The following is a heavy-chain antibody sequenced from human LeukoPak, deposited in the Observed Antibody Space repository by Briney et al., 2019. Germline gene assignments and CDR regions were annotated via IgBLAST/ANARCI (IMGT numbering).Heavy chain of an antibody. CDR2: IYHSGST. V-gene: IGHV4-38-2*02. J-gene: IGHJ4*02. CDR3: ARERYSSGWYIDY. Sequence: SETLSLTCTVSGYSISSGYYWGWIRQPPGKGLEWIGSIYHSGSTYYNPSLKSRVTISVDTSKNQFSLKLSSVTAADTAVYYCARERYSSGWYIDYWGQGTLVTVSS. CDR1: GYSISSGYY. D-gene: IGHD6-19*01.